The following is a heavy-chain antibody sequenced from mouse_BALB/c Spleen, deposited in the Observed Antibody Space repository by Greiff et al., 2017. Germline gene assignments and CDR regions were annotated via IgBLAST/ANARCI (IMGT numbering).Heavy chain of an antibody. D-gene: IGHD2-4*01. V-gene: IGHV5-4*02. CDR3: ASYDYDGAWFAY. CDR1: GFTFSDYY. Sequence: EVMLVESGGGLVKPGGSLKLSCAASGFTFSDYYMYWVRQTPEKRLEWVATISDGGSYTYYPDSVKGRFTISRDNAKNNLYLQMSSLKSEDTAMYYCASYDYDGAWFAYWGQGTLVTVSA. J-gene: IGHJ3*01. CDR2: ISDGGSYT.